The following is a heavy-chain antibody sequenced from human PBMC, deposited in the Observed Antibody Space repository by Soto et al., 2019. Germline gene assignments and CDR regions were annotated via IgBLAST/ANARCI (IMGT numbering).Heavy chain of an antibody. Sequence: QITLKESGPTLVKPTQTLTLTCTFSGFSLRNFGVGVGWIRQPPGKALEWLALIFWDDEKRYNPSLKNRLTITKDSSKNQVVLTMTNMDPVDTGTYYCAHRYPMSEVAVFDYDYWGQGTLVTVSS. D-gene: IGHD6-19*01. V-gene: IGHV2-5*02. CDR1: GFSLRNFGVG. CDR2: IFWDDEK. J-gene: IGHJ4*02. CDR3: AHRYPMSEVAVFDYDY.